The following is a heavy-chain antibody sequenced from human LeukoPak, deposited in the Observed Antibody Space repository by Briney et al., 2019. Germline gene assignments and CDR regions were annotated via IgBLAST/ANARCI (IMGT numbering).Heavy chain of an antibody. CDR2: IYYSGST. V-gene: IGHV4-59*08. CDR3: ARHEAYSSSRGHFQH. Sequence: SETLSLTCTVSGGSISSYYWSWIRQPPGKGLEWIGYIYYSGSTNYNPSLKSRVTISVDTSKNQFSLKLSSVTAADTAVYYCARHEAYSSSRGHFQHWGQGTLVTVPS. D-gene: IGHD6-13*01. CDR1: GGSISSYY. J-gene: IGHJ1*01.